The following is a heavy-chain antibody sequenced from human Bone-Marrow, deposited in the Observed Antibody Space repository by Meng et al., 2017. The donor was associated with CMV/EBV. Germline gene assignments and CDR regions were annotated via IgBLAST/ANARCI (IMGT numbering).Heavy chain of an antibody. Sequence: ASVKVSCKASGYTFTSYGISWVRQAPGQGLEWMGWISAYNGNTNYAQKLQGRVTMTTDTSTSTAYMELRSLRSDDTAVYYCARDRCSSTSCPHFDYWGRGTLVTVSS. V-gene: IGHV1-18*01. CDR3: ARDRCSSTSCPHFDY. CDR2: ISAYNGNT. D-gene: IGHD2-2*01. CDR1: GYTFTSYG. J-gene: IGHJ4*02.